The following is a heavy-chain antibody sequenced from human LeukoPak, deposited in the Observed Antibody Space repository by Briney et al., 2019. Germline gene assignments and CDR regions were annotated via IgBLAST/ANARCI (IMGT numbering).Heavy chain of an antibody. J-gene: IGHJ2*01. CDR1: GGTFSSYA. Sequence: SVKVSCKASGGTFSSYAISWVRQAPGRGLEWMGGIIPIFGTANYAQKFQGRVTITTDESTSTAYMELSSLRSEDTAVYYCARVSIPPYYDRYFDLWGRGTLVTVSS. V-gene: IGHV1-69*05. D-gene: IGHD3-22*01. CDR2: IIPIFGTA. CDR3: ARVSIPPYYDRYFDL.